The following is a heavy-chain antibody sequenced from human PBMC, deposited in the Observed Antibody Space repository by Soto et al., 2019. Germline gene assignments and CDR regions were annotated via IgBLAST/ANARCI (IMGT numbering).Heavy chain of an antibody. CDR1: GYTLTRKW. J-gene: IGHJ3*01. CDR2: IFPIDSDT. V-gene: IGHV5-51*01. Sequence: GESLTISRKGSGYTLTRKWLGWVRPMPGKGLEWMGIIFPIDSDTRYSPSSQGQVTISADNSISTAYLQWSSLKASDTAIYYCATPGGRDFNAFDVWGQGTMVTVSS. D-gene: IGHD2-21*02. CDR3: ATPGGRDFNAFDV.